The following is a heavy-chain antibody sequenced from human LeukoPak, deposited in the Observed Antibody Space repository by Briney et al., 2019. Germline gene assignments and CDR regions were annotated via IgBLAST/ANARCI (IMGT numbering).Heavy chain of an antibody. CDR3: ARGQVVAAAGYFDY. CDR1: GSSISSGYY. Sequence: PSETLSLTCTVSGSSISSGYYWGWIRQPPGKGLEWIGSIYHSGSTYYNPSLKSRVTISVDTSKNQFSLKLSSVTAADTAVYYCARGQVVAAAGYFDYWGQGTLVTVSS. J-gene: IGHJ4*02. D-gene: IGHD6-13*01. V-gene: IGHV4-38-2*02. CDR2: IYHSGST.